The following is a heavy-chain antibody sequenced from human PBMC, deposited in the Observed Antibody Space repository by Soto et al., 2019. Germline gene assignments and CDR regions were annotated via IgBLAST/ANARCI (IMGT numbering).Heavy chain of an antibody. J-gene: IGHJ6*02. CDR3: AIIVLVPAARGDYYYYYGMDV. D-gene: IGHD2-2*01. V-gene: IGHV4-39*01. CDR1: GGSISSSSYY. Sequence: SETLSLTCTVSGGSISSSSYYWGWIRQPPGKGLEWIGSIYYSGSTYYNPSLKSRVTISVDTSKNQFSLKLSSVTAADTAVYYCAIIVLVPAARGDYYYYYGMDVWGQGTTVTVSS. CDR2: IYYSGST.